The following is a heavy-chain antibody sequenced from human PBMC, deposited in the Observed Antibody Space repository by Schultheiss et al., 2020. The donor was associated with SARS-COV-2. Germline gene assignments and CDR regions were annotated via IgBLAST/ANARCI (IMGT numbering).Heavy chain of an antibody. J-gene: IGHJ4*02. CDR3: ARTRYCSSGRCYSDY. D-gene: IGHD2-15*01. V-gene: IGHV3-30-3*01. CDR2: ISYDGSNK. CDR1: GLTVSSNH. Sequence: GGSLRLSCAASGLTVSSNHMSWVRQAPGKGLEWVAVISYDGSNKYYADSVKGRFTISRDNAKNSLYLQMNSLSAEDTAVYYCARTRYCSSGRCYSDYWGQGTLVTVSS.